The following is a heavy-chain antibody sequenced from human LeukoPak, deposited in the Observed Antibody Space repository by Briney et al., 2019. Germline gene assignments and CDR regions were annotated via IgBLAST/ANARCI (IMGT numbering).Heavy chain of an antibody. CDR3: ARDRKPYSSGWYLNWFDP. CDR2: IWYDGSNK. D-gene: IGHD6-19*01. V-gene: IGHV3-33*01. J-gene: IGHJ5*02. CDR1: GFTFSSYG. Sequence: PGGSLRLFCAASGFTFSSYGMHWVRQAPGKGLEWVAVIWYDGSNKYYADSVKGRFTISRDNSKNTLYLQMNSLRAEDTAVYYCARDRKPYSSGWYLNWFDPWGQGTLVTVSS.